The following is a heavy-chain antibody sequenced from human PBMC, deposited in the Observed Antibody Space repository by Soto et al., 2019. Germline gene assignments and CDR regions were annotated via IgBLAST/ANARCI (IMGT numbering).Heavy chain of an antibody. Sequence: QLQLQESGPGLVKPSETLSLTCTVSGGSVSSSNCFWGWIRQPPGKGLEWIGDIYHTGTTYYNPSLKSQSTIHVESSTEQFSLRLTSVTAADTAIYYGARRNSRISSASHGRSNRLVPGGPGTLVSVSS. D-gene: IGHD1-7*01. CDR1: GGSVSSSNCF. CDR3: ARRNSRISSASHGRSNRLVP. CDR2: IYHTGTT. J-gene: IGHJ5*02. V-gene: IGHV4-39*01.